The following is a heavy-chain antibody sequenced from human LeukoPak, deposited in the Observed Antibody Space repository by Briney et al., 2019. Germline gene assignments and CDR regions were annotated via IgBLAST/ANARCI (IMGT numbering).Heavy chain of an antibody. CDR3: ARGVGSYYYYYYYMDV. V-gene: IGHV4-38-2*02. CDR1: GYSISSGYF. CDR2: IYHSGST. D-gene: IGHD1-26*01. Sequence: SETLSLTCTVSGYSISSGYFWGWIRQPPGKGLECIGTIYHSGSTYYNPSLKSRVTISVDTSKNQFSLKLSPMTAADTAVYYCARGVGSYYYYYYYMDVWGKGTTVTISS. J-gene: IGHJ6*03.